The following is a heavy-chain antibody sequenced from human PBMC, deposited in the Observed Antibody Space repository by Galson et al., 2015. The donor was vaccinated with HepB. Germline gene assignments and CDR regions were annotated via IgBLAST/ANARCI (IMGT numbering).Heavy chain of an antibody. D-gene: IGHD5-18*01. CDR3: AKDPISDVQLWNPVDY. CDR2: ISYDGSNK. V-gene: IGHV3-30*18. J-gene: IGHJ4*02. CDR1: GFTFSSYG. Sequence: SLRLSCAASGFTFSSYGMHWVRQAPGKGLEWVAVISYDGSNKYYADSVKGRFTISRDNSKNTLYLQMNSLRAEDTAVYYCAKDPISDVQLWNPVDYWGQGTLVTVSS.